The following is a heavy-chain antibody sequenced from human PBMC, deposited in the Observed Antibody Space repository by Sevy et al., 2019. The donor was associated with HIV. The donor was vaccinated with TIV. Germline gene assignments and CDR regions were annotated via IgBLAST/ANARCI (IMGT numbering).Heavy chain of an antibody. CDR1: GFTFSANW. CDR3: AQGTFWRFES. Sequence: GGSLRLSCAASGFTFSANWMNWVRQAPGKGLEWVANIKADGSDKHYVDSVEGRFTISRDNAKNLLFLQMNSLRVGDTAVYYCAQGTFWRFESWGQGTLVTVSS. CDR2: IKADGSDK. V-gene: IGHV3-7*01. D-gene: IGHD3-3*01. J-gene: IGHJ4*02.